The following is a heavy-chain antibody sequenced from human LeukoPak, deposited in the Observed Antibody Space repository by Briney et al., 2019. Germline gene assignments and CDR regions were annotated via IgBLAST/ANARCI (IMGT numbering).Heavy chain of an antibody. CDR1: GGSISSGDYY. Sequence: PSQTLSLTCTVSGGSISSGDYYWSWVRQPPGKGLEWIGYIYYSGNTNYNPSLKSRVTISVDTSKNQFSLKLSSVTAADTAVYYCARVAVAGPFDAFDIWGQGTMVTVSS. D-gene: IGHD6-19*01. CDR2: IYYSGNT. J-gene: IGHJ3*02. V-gene: IGHV4-61*08. CDR3: ARVAVAGPFDAFDI.